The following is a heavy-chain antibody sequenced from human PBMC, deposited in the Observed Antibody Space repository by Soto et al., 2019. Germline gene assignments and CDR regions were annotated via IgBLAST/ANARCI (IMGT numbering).Heavy chain of an antibody. CDR3: ARDVYGGGDGLDAFDI. CDR1: GESITRGGYY. J-gene: IGHJ3*02. CDR2: IYYSGST. D-gene: IGHD2-21*01. Sequence: QVQLQESGPGLVKPSQTLSLTSTFTGESITRGGYYWSWIRQHPGKGLEWIGYIYYSGSTYYNPSLKSRVTISVDTSKNQFSLKLSSVTAADTAVYYCARDVYGGGDGLDAFDIWGQGTMVTVSS. V-gene: IGHV4-31*03.